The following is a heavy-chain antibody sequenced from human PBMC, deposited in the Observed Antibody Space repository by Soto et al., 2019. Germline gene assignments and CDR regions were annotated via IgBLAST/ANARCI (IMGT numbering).Heavy chain of an antibody. V-gene: IGHV1-69*13. CDR1: GGTFSSYA. J-gene: IGHJ3*02. D-gene: IGHD6-19*01. CDR3: ASTRRVIAVAGGDAFDI. Sequence: SVKVSCKASGGTFSSYAISWVRQAPGQGLEWMGGIIPIFGTANYAQKFQGRVTITADESTSTAYMELSSLRSEDTAVYYCASTRRVIAVAGGDAFDIWGQGTMVTVSS. CDR2: IIPIFGTA.